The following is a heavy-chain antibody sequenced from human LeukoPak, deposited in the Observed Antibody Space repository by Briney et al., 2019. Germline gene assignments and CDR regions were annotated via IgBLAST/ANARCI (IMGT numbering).Heavy chain of an antibody. CDR2: ISWDGGST. V-gene: IGHV3-43D*03. CDR1: GFTFDDYA. CDR3: AKDSFAYGDDYYMDV. J-gene: IGHJ6*03. D-gene: IGHD4-17*01. Sequence: GGSLRLSCAASGFTFDDYAMHGVRQAPGKGLDWVSLISWDGGSTYYADSVKGRFTISRDNSKNSLYLQMNSLRAEDTALYYCAKDSFAYGDDYYMDVWGKGTTVTVSS.